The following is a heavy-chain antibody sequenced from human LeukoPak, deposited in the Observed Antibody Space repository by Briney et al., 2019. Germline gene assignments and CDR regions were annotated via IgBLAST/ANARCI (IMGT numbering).Heavy chain of an antibody. CDR2: IRFDGSNVGSNV. CDR3: ARRKLRYFDWLGFDY. V-gene: IGHV3-30*02. Sequence: GGSLRLSCATSGFTFSTYGMHWVRQAPGKGLEWVAFIRFDGSNVGSNVYYADSVKGRFTISRDNSKNTLYLQMNSLRAEDTAVYYCARRKLRYFDWLGFDYWGQGTLVTVSS. D-gene: IGHD3-9*01. CDR1: GFTFSTYG. J-gene: IGHJ4*02.